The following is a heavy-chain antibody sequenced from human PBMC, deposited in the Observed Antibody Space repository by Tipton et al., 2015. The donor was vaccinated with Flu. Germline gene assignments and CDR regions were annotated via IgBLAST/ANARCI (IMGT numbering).Heavy chain of an antibody. CDR3: ARESRNTIFGLLVTSYFDY. Sequence: TLSLTCTVSGGSLSSYYWSWIRQPAGKGLEWIGRMYTSGSGNYNPSLKSRLNMSVDASRQQFSLNLRSMTAADTAVYYCARESRNTIFGLLVTSYFDYWGQGNLVTVSS. CDR1: GGSLSSYY. CDR2: MYTSGSG. D-gene: IGHD3-3*01. V-gene: IGHV4-4*07. J-gene: IGHJ4*02.